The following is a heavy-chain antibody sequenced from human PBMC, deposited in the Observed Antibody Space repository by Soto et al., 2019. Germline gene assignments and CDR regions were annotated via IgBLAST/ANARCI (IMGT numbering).Heavy chain of an antibody. V-gene: IGHV4-30-4*01. CDR1: GGSISSGDYY. CDR3: AREDRYYDSSGYNNWFDP. J-gene: IGHJ5*02. Sequence: SETLSLTCTVSGGSISSGDYYWSWIRQPPGKGLEWIGYIYYSGSTYYNPSLKSRVTISVDTSKNQFSLKLSSVTAADTAVYYCAREDRYYDSSGYNNWFDPWGQGTLVTVSS. D-gene: IGHD3-22*01. CDR2: IYYSGST.